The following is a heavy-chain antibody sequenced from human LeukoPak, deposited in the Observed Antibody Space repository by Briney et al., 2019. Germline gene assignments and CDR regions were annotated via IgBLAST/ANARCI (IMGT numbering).Heavy chain of an antibody. V-gene: IGHV4-39*07. D-gene: IGHD3-10*01. J-gene: IGHJ5*02. CDR3: ARVNTLIRGIGWFDP. CDR2: IYYSGTT. CDR1: GGSISSSSYC. Sequence: PSETLSLTCNVSGGSISSSSYCWGWIRQPPGKGLELIGNIYYSGTTYYNPSLKSRVTISVDTSKNQFSLKLSSVTAADTAVYYCARVNTLIRGIGWFDPWGQGILVTVSS.